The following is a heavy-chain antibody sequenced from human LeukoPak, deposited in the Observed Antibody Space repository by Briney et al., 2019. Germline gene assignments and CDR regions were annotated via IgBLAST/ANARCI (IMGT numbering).Heavy chain of an antibody. D-gene: IGHD6-19*01. Sequence: GGSLRLSCAASGFDFNTYTMNWVRQAPGKGLEWVAIITATGDTAYYADSVKGRFTISRDNSRNTVYMQMDSLRAEDTAIYYCAGDRNSDWYSPLDYWGQGSQVTVSP. CDR1: GFDFNTYT. CDR2: ITATGDTA. CDR3: AGDRNSDWYSPLDY. J-gene: IGHJ4*02. V-gene: IGHV3-23*01.